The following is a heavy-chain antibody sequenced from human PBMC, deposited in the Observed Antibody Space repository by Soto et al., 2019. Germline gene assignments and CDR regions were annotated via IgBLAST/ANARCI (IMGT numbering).Heavy chain of an antibody. CDR1: GYSFTSYW. D-gene: IGHD2-15*01. CDR2: IYPGDSDT. V-gene: IGHV5-51*01. CDR3: ARSPRSSGSPRGYGMDV. Sequence: RGESLKISCKGSGYSFTSYWIGWVRQMPGKGLEWMGIIYPGDSDTRYSPSFQGQVTISADKSISTAYLQWSSLKASDTAMYYCARSPRSSGSPRGYGMDVWGQGTTVTVSS. J-gene: IGHJ6*02.